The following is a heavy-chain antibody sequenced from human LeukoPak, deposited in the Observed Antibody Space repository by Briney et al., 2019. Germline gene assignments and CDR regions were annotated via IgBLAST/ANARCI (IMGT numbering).Heavy chain of an antibody. CDR3: AISAPNYYDSSGYYSYFQH. CDR1: GFTFSSYS. Sequence: SGGSLRLSCAASGFTFSSYSMNWVRQAPGKGLEWVSYISSSSSSNIYYADSVKGRFTISRDNARNSLYLHMTSLRVEDTAVYYCAISAPNYYDSSGYYSYFQHWGQGTLVTGSS. J-gene: IGHJ1*01. CDR2: ISSSSSSNI. D-gene: IGHD3-22*01. V-gene: IGHV3-48*04.